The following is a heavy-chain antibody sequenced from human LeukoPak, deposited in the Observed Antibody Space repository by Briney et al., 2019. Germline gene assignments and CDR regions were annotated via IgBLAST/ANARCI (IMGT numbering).Heavy chain of an antibody. Sequence: AAVKVSCKTSGYIFTGYYMHWVRQAPGQGLEWMGRINPDSGGTTYAAKYQGRVSMTRDTSISTAYMELSSLRSDDAAMYYCARDSRNWDPPGTPDSWGQGTLVTVSS. D-gene: IGHD7-27*01. J-gene: IGHJ4*02. V-gene: IGHV1-2*06. CDR1: GYIFTGYY. CDR2: INPDSGGT. CDR3: ARDSRNWDPPGTPDS.